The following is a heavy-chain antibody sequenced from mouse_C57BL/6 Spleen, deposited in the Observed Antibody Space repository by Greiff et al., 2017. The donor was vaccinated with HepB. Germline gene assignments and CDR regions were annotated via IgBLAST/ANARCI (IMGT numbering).Heavy chain of an antibody. CDR3: ASGFWYFDV. CDR1: GFTFTDYY. V-gene: IGHV7-3*01. Sequence: EVQLVESGGGLVQPGGSLSLSCAASGFTFTDYYMSWVRQPPGKALEWLGFIRNKANGYTTEYSASVKGRFTISRDNSQSILYLQMNALRAEDSATYYCASGFWYFDVWGTGTTVTVSS. CDR2: IRNKANGYTT. J-gene: IGHJ1*03.